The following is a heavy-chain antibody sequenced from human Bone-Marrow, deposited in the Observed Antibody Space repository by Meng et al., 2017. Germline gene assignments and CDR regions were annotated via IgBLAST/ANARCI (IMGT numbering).Heavy chain of an antibody. CDR1: GYTFTSYG. V-gene: IGHV1-18*01. Sequence: QVHLVQVGAEVHKPGASVNVSFNASGYTFTSYGISWVRQAPGQGLEWMGWISAYNGNTNYTQKLQGRVTMTTDTSTSTAYMELRSLRSDDTAVYYCARDPDCSGGSCYVEGNWFDPWGQGTLVTVSS. CDR2: ISAYNGNT. CDR3: ARDPDCSGGSCYVEGNWFDP. J-gene: IGHJ5*02. D-gene: IGHD2-15*01.